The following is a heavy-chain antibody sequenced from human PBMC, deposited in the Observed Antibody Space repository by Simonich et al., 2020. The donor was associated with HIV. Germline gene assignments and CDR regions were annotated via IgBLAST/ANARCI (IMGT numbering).Heavy chain of an antibody. CDR1: GGSFSGDY. D-gene: IGHD2-2*01. Sequence: QVQLQQWGAGLLKPSETLSLTCAVYGGSFSGDYWSWIRQPPGKGLEWIGEINHSGSTNHNPSLKSRVTISVDTSKNQFSLKLSSVTAADTAVYYCARGFYQRLYYFDYWGQGTLVTVSS. J-gene: IGHJ4*02. CDR3: ARGFYQRLYYFDY. V-gene: IGHV4-34*01. CDR2: INHSGST.